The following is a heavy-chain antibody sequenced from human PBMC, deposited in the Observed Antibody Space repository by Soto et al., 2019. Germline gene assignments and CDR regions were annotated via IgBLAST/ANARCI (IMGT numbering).Heavy chain of an antibody. CDR1: GYTFSNYG. D-gene: IGHD2-2*01. CDR2: ISLYSDGT. CDR3: ARVVPGAEAWFGP. V-gene: IGHV1-18*01. J-gene: IGHJ5*02. Sequence: ASVKVSCKTSGYTFSNYGINWVRQAPGQPLEWLGWISLYSDGTNYAQKFQGRVSMTTDTSTTTACMELRSLRSDDTAVYYCARVVPGAEAWFGPWGQGTLVTVSS.